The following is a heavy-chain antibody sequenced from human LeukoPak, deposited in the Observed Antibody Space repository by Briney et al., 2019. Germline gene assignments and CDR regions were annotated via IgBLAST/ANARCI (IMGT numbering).Heavy chain of an antibody. CDR2: ISAYNGNT. Sequence: ASVKVSCKASGYTFTSYGISWVRQAPGQGLEWMGWISAYNGNTNYAQKFQGRVTMTRNTSISTAYMELSSLRSEDTAVYYCARLDGSGSYSHWFDPWGQGTLVTVSS. V-gene: IGHV1-18*01. CDR3: ARLDGSGSYSHWFDP. CDR1: GYTFTSYG. D-gene: IGHD3-10*01. J-gene: IGHJ5*02.